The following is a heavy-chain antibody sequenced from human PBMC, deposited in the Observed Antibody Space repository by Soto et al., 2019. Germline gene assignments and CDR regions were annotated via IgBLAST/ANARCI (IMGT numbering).Heavy chain of an antibody. D-gene: IGHD2-8*01. CDR1: GGIFNRYS. V-gene: IGHV1-69*02. CDR3: ATFYGGDCTTTTCYWYFDY. Sequence: QVQLVQSGAEVKNPGSSVKVSCKASGGIFNRYSVSWVRQAPGQGLEWMGRILPLFGITNYAQKFQCRVMITADKSTNTAYMEVNVLISEDTALYYCATFYGGDCTTTTCYWYFDYWGQGTLVTVTS. CDR2: ILPLFGIT. J-gene: IGHJ4*02.